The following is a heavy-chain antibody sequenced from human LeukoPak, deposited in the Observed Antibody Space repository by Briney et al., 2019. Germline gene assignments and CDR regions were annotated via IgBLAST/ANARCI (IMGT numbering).Heavy chain of an antibody. V-gene: IGHV3-48*04. CDR3: ARDGIRSGGSYYDY. CDR1: GFTFSSYS. CDR2: ISSSSSTI. Sequence: GGSLRLSCAASGFTFSSYSMNWVRQAPGKGLEWVSYISSSSSTIYYADSVKGRFTISRDNAKNSLYLQMNSLRAEDTAVYYCARDGIRSGGSYYDYWGQGTLVTVSS. D-gene: IGHD1-26*01. J-gene: IGHJ4*02.